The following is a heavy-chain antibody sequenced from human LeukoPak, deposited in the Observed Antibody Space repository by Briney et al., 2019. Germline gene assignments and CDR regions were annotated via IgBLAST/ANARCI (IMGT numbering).Heavy chain of an antibody. Sequence: PGGSLRLSCAASGFTFTSYELHWVRQATGKGLEWVSAIGTAGDTYYPGSVKGRFTISRENAKNSLYLQMNSLRAGDTAVYYCARGSPIVGATTGFGYWGQGTLVTVSS. J-gene: IGHJ4*02. CDR1: GFTFTSYE. D-gene: IGHD1-26*01. CDR2: IGTAGDT. V-gene: IGHV3-13*01. CDR3: ARGSPIVGATTGFGY.